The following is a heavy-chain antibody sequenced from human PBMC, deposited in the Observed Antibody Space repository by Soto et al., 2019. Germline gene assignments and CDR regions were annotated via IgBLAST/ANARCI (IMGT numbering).Heavy chain of an antibody. V-gene: IGHV3-21*01. CDR3: ARDSKVGPPNWFDP. D-gene: IGHD1-26*01. CDR2: ISSSSSYI. Sequence: EVQLVESGGGLVKPGGSLRLSCAASGFTFSSYSMNWVRQAPGKGLEWVSSISSSSSYIYYADSVKGRFTISRDNAKNSLYLQMNSLRAEDTAVYYCARDSKVGPPNWFDPWGQGTLVTVSS. CDR1: GFTFSSYS. J-gene: IGHJ5*02.